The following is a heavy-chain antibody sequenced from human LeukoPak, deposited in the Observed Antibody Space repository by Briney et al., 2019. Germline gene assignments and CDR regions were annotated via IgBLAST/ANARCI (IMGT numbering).Heavy chain of an antibody. CDR1: GFTVSSNY. CDR3: ARAHYGDYVDY. Sequence: GGSLRLSCAASGFTVSSNYMSWVRQAPGKGLEWVSVIYSGGSTYYADSVKGRFTISRDNSKNTLYLRMNSLRAEDTAVYYCARAHYGDYVDYWGQGTLVTVSS. J-gene: IGHJ4*02. CDR2: IYSGGST. D-gene: IGHD4-17*01. V-gene: IGHV3-53*01.